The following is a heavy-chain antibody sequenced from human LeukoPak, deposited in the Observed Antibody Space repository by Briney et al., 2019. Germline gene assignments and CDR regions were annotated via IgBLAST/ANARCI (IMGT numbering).Heavy chain of an antibody. CDR2: SRSKGNNYAT. J-gene: IGHJ4*02. CDR1: GFTFSGSA. CDR3: TRAETSGWPHFDS. V-gene: IGHV3-73*01. D-gene: IGHD6-19*01. Sequence: PGGSLRLSCEASGFTFSGSAVHWVRQASGKGLEWVGRSRSKGNNYATLYAASLKGRFTISRDDSKNTAYLQMNSLETEDTAVYYCTRAETSGWPHFDSWGQGTLVTVSS.